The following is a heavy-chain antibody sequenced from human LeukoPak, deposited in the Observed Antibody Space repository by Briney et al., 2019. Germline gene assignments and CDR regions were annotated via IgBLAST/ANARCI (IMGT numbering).Heavy chain of an antibody. V-gene: IGHV3-66*01. CDR1: GFTVSSNY. Sequence: TGGSLRLSCAASGFTVSSNYMSWVRQAPGKGLEWVSVIYSGGSTYYADSVKGRFTISRDNSKNTLYLQMNSLRAEDTAVYYCARDVSGGGFDYWGQGTLVTVSS. D-gene: IGHD1-14*01. CDR3: ARDVSGGGFDY. CDR2: IYSGGST. J-gene: IGHJ4*02.